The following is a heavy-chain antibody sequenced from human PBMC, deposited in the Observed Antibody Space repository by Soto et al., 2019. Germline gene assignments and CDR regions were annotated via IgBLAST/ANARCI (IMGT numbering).Heavy chain of an antibody. Sequence: GGSLRLSCAASGFTFSSYAMSWVRQAPGKGLEWVSAISGSGGSTYYADSVKGRFTISRDNSKNTLDLQMNSLRAEDTAVYYCAKDFFGTTVTKFYVFDYWGQGTLVTVSS. CDR3: AKDFFGTTVTKFYVFDY. CDR1: GFTFSSYA. V-gene: IGHV3-23*01. J-gene: IGHJ4*02. CDR2: ISGSGGST. D-gene: IGHD4-17*01.